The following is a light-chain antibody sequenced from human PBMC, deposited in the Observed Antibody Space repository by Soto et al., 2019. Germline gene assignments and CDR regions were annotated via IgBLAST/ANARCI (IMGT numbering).Light chain of an antibody. J-gene: IGKJ4*01. CDR3: QQYGNWPPLT. CDR1: QNINTN. V-gene: IGKV3-15*01. CDR2: GAS. Sequence: VMTQSPATLSASPGERVTLSCRASQNINTNLVWYQHKPGQAPRVLLYGASSMARGVPARFSGSGSGTDFTLTISSLQSEDFAIYYCQQYGNWPPLTFGGGTKLGIK.